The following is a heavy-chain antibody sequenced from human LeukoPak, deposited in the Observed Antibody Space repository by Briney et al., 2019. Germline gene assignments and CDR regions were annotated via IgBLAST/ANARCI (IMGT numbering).Heavy chain of an antibody. CDR3: AREIQPNNYDSSGYTDGAFDI. Sequence: GGSLRLSCAASGFTFSDYEMTWVRQAPGKGLEWISYITSSGRITSHADSVKGRFTISRDNAKNSLYLQMNSLRAEDTAVYYCAREIQPNNYDSSGYTDGAFDIWGQGTMVTVSS. CDR1: GFTFSDYE. J-gene: IGHJ3*02. V-gene: IGHV3-48*03. CDR2: ITSSGRIT. D-gene: IGHD3-22*01.